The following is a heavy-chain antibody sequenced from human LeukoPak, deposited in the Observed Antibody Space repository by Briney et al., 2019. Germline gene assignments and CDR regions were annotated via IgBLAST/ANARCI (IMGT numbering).Heavy chain of an antibody. CDR3: AKMRTPTAHSGDAFDI. V-gene: IGHV3-30*18. CDR2: ISYDGSNK. J-gene: IGHJ3*02. D-gene: IGHD4-17*01. Sequence: GRSLRLSCAASGFTFSSYGIHWVRQAPGKGLEWVAVISYDGSNKYYVDSVKGRFTISRDNSRNTLNLQMNSLRAEDTAVYYCAKMRTPTAHSGDAFDIWGQGTMVTVSS. CDR1: GFTFSSYG.